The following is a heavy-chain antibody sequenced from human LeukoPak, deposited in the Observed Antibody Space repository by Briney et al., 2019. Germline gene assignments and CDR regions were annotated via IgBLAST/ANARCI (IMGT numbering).Heavy chain of an antibody. J-gene: IGHJ4*02. CDR2: IRPHTGET. CDR1: GYNFPSYG. CDR3: ARDRGGKGSAIFY. Sequence: ASVKVSRKASGYNFPSYGINWVRQAPGQGLEWMGWIRPHTGETNSAQRFQDRVTMTTDTSTTTAYMELRSLRFDDTAVYYCARDRGGKGSAIFYWGQGSLVTVSS. V-gene: IGHV1-18*01. D-gene: IGHD2-2*01.